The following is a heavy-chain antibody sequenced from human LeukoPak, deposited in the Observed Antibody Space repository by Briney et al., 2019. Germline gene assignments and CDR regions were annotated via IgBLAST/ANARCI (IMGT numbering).Heavy chain of an antibody. CDR3: ARSAVPTYYCDY. CDR2: ISSSSTTI. J-gene: IGHJ4*02. D-gene: IGHD3-16*01. V-gene: IGHV3-48*02. Sequence: GGSLRLSCAASGFTFSSYSMNWVRQAPGKGLEWISYISSSSTTIYYADSVKGRFTISRDNAKNSLYVQMNSLTDEDSAVYYCARSAVPTYYCDYWGQGTLVTVSS. CDR1: GFTFSSYS.